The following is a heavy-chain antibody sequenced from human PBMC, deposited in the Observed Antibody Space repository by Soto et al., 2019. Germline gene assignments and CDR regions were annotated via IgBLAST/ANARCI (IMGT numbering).Heavy chain of an antibody. CDR3: ARCDQEWLCNY. Sequence: SVKVSFKASGGTFSSYTISWVRQAPGQGLEWMGRIIPILGIANYAQKFQGRVTITADKSTSTAYMELSSLRSEDTAVYYCARCDQEWLCNYWGQGTLVTVSS. CDR1: GGTFSSYT. V-gene: IGHV1-69*02. D-gene: IGHD3-3*01. CDR2: IIPILGIA. J-gene: IGHJ4*02.